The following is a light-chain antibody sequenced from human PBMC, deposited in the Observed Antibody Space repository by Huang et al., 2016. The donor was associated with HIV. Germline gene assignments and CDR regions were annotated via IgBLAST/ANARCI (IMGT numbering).Light chain of an antibody. J-gene: IGKJ5*01. V-gene: IGKV2-28*01. CDR1: QSLLHANGYAY. CDR3: MQALQTPIT. CDR2: LGS. Sequence: DIVMTQSPLSLPVTLGEPASISCISSQSLLHANGYAYLDWYFQRPGQSPQLLIYLGSHRASGVPDRFSGTRSGRYFTLKISAVEAEDVGIYYCMQALQTPITFGQGTRLEIK.